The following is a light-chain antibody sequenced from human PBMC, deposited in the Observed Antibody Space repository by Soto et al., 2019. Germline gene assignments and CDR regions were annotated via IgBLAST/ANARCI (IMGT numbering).Light chain of an antibody. CDR2: GAS. CDR3: QQYGGLFRT. CDR1: QGVRGSH. J-gene: IGKJ1*01. V-gene: IGKV3-20*01. Sequence: EIVLRQSPATLSLPPGERATLSCRASQGVRGSHLAWYQQKSGQAPRLLIYGASSRASGIPDRFTGSGSGTDFTLTITRLEPEDFAVYYCQQYGGLFRTFGQGTKVEI.